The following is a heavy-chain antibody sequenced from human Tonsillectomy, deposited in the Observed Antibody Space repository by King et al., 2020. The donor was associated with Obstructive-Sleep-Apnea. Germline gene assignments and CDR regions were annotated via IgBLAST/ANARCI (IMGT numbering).Heavy chain of an antibody. Sequence: VQLVESGPGLVKPSETLSLTCTVSGGSIHNHYWSWIRQPPGKGLEWIGYIYYSGSTSYNPSLKSRVTISVDTSKNQFALKLSSVTAADTAVYYCARHGAGTYPVRLGDYYGMDVWGQGTTVTVSS. D-gene: IGHD1-7*01. J-gene: IGHJ6*02. V-gene: IGHV4-59*08. CDR2: IYYSGST. CDR1: GGSIHNHY. CDR3: ARHGAGTYPVRLGDYYGMDV.